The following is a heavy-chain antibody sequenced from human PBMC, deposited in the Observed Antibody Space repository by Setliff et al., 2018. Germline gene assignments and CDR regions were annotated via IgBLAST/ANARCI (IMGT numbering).Heavy chain of an antibody. D-gene: IGHD3-9*01. CDR1: GGTFSSYA. V-gene: IGHV1-69*10. CDR2: IIPILGIA. CDR3: AKHGAYNDFLTGYNFYYDMDV. J-gene: IGHJ6*02. Sequence: GASVKVSCKASGGTFSSYAISWVRQAPGQGLEWMGGIIPILGIANYAQKFQGRVTITADKSTSTAYMELSSLRSEDTAVYYCAKHGAYNDFLTGYNFYYDMDVWGQGTTVTV.